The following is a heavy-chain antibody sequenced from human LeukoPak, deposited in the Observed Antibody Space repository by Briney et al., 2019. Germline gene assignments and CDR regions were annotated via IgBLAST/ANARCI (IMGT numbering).Heavy chain of an antibody. V-gene: IGHV5-51*01. Sequence: GESLKISCKGSGYSFTSYWIGWVRQMPGKGLECMGVIYPGDSDTRYSPSFQGQVTISADKSISTAYLQWSSLKASDTAMYYCARQGYSSSWPLGWFDPWGQGTLVTVSS. J-gene: IGHJ5*02. CDR1: GYSFTSYW. CDR2: IYPGDSDT. D-gene: IGHD6-13*01. CDR3: ARQGYSSSWPLGWFDP.